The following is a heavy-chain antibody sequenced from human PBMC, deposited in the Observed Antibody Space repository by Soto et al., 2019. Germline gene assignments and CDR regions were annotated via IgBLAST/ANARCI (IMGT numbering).Heavy chain of an antibody. CDR2: ITGSGGGT. CDR3: AKYLRSPNFDY. D-gene: IGHD3-9*01. J-gene: IGHJ4*02. Sequence: RGSLGVGCVTSVFTFSIYALTWVRQAPGKGLEWVSSITGSGGGTYYADSVKGRFTISRDNSKSTLYLQMNSLRAEDTAVYYCAKYLRSPNFDYWGQGTLVTVS. V-gene: IGHV3-23*01. CDR1: VFTFSIYA.